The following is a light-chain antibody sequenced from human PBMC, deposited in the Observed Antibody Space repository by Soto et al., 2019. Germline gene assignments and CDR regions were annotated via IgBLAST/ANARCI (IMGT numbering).Light chain of an antibody. V-gene: IGLV2-23*02. CDR3: CSYAGSSLLM. CDR1: SSDVGLYNL. J-gene: IGLJ3*02. CDR2: EVN. Sequence: QSVLTQPASVSGSPGQSITISCTGTSSDVGLYNLVSWYQQLPGKAPKLIIYEVNERPSGISDRFSGSKSGDTASLTISGLQDDDEADYYCCSYAGSSLLMFGGGTKVTVL.